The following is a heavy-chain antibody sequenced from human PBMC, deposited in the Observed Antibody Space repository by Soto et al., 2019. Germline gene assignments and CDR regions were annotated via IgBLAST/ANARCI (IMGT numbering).Heavy chain of an antibody. V-gene: IGHV3-23*01. D-gene: IGHD6-13*01. CDR1: GFTFSSYA. CDR3: AKDYPEIVVAGNY. CDR2: ISSGGDST. J-gene: IGHJ4*02. Sequence: GGSLRLSCAASGFTFSSYAMSWVRQAPGKGLEWVSAISSGGDSTHYADSVKGRFTISRDNSKYTLYLQMNSLRAEDTAVYYCAKDYPEIVVAGNYWGQGTLVTVSS.